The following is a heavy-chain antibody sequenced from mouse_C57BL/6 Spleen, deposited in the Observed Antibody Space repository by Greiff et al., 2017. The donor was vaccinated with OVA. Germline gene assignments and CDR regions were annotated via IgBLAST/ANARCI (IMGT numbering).Heavy chain of an antibody. CDR1: GFTFSSYA. J-gene: IGHJ3*01. CDR2: ISDGGSYT. Sequence: EVQGVESGGGLVKPGGSLKLSCAASGFTFSSYAMSWVRQTPEKRLEWVATISDGGSYTYYPDNVKGRFTISRDNAKNNLYLQMSKLKSEDTAMYYCAGCYDYDGTGWGQGTLVTVSA. CDR3: AGCYDYDGTG. V-gene: IGHV5-4*01. D-gene: IGHD2-4*01.